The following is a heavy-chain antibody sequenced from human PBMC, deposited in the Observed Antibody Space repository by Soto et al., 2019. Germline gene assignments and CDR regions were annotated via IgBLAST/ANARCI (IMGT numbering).Heavy chain of an antibody. CDR3: AHRVLRTVFGLVTTTAIYFDF. CDR1: GFSLTTSGVG. Sequence: QITLNESGPTQVKPRQTLTLTCTFSGFSLTTSGVGVGWIRQSPGKAPEWLALIYWDDYKRYSPSLKSRLTITKDTSKNPVVLTMADLDPADTATYYCAHRVLRTVFGLVTTTAIYFDFWGQGTPVAVSS. J-gene: IGHJ4*02. D-gene: IGHD3-3*01. V-gene: IGHV2-5*02. CDR2: IYWDDYK.